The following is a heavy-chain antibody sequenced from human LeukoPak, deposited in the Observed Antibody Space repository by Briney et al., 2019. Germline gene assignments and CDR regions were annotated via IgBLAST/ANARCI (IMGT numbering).Heavy chain of an antibody. CDR2: INHSGST. Sequence: SETLSLTCAVYGGSFSGYYWSWIRQPPGKGLEWIGEINHSGSTNYNPSLKSRVTISVDTSKNQFSLKLSSVTAADTAVYYCARGKYSSLYWGQGTLVTVSS. J-gene: IGHJ4*02. CDR3: ARGKYSSLY. CDR1: GGSFSGYY. D-gene: IGHD6-6*01. V-gene: IGHV4-34*01.